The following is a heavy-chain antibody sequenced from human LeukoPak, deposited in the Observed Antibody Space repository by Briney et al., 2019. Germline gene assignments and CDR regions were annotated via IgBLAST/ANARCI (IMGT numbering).Heavy chain of an antibody. CDR1: GFTFSSYS. J-gene: IGHJ4*02. CDR3: ATSAYSSSWYPDY. CDR2: ISSSSSYI. Sequence: GGSLRLSCAASGFTFSSYSMNWVRQAPGKGLEWVSSISSSSSYIYYADSVKGRFTISRDNSKNTLYLQMNSLRAEDTAVYYSATSAYSSSWYPDYWGQGTLVTVSS. V-gene: IGHV3-21*01. D-gene: IGHD6-13*01.